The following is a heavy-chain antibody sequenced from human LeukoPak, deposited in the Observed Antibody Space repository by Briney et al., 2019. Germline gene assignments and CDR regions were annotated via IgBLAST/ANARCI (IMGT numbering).Heavy chain of an antibody. CDR2: ISYDGSNK. Sequence: GGSLRLSCAASGFTFSSYAMHWVRQAPGKGLEWVADISYDGSNKYYADSVKGRFTISRDNSKNTLYLQMNSLRAEDTAVYYCARKLQLEREDAFDIWGQGTMVTVSS. CDR1: GFTFSSYA. J-gene: IGHJ3*02. D-gene: IGHD1-1*01. CDR3: ARKLQLEREDAFDI. V-gene: IGHV3-30-3*01.